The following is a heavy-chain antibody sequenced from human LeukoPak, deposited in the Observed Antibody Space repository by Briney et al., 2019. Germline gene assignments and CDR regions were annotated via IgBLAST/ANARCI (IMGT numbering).Heavy chain of an antibody. CDR2: IYYSGST. J-gene: IGHJ6*03. CDR1: GGSISSYY. V-gene: IGHV4-59*01. Sequence: PSETLSLTCTVSGGSISSYYWSWIRQTPGKGLEWIGYIYYSGSTNFNPSLKSRVTISVDTSKNQFSLKMSSVTAADTAVYFCARGGPPGYYYDYYMDVWGKGTTVTVSS. CDR3: ARGGPPGYYYDYYMDV.